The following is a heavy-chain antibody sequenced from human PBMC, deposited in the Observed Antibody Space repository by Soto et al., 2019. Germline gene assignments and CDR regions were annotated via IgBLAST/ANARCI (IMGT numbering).Heavy chain of an antibody. D-gene: IGHD6-6*01. CDR2: IYYTGTT. V-gene: IGHV4-30-4*01. CDR3: AKGVAARPAGWFDP. CDR1: GGSISAGDYY. Sequence: PSETLSLTCTVSGGSISAGDYYWNWIRQPPGKGLEWIGYIYYTGTTKYNPSLKSRATLSVDTSKNRFSLNLTSVTAADSAVYYCAKGVAARPAGWFDPWGQGTLVTVSS. J-gene: IGHJ5*02.